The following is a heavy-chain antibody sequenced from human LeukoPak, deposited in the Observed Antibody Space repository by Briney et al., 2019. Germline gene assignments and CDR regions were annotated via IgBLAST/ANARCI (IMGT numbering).Heavy chain of an antibody. J-gene: IGHJ4*02. Sequence: GGSLRLSCAASGFTFSSYGMHWVRQAPGKGLEWVAVIWYDGSNKYYADSVKGRFTISRDNSKNTLYLQMNSLRAEDTAVYYCARGTPAHRYFDYWGQGTLVTVSS. CDR2: IWYDGSNK. CDR1: GFTFSSYG. V-gene: IGHV3-33*01. D-gene: IGHD1-14*01. CDR3: ARGTPAHRYFDY.